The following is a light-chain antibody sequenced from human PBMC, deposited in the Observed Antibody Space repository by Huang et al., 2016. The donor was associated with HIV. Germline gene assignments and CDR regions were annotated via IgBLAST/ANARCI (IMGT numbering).Light chain of an antibody. CDR1: QNINNN. CDR2: AAS. V-gene: IGKV3-15*01. Sequence: EIVMTQSPGPLTSAPGERATLSGRASQNINNNFAWFQQKPGQAPRLLIYAASTRTAGFPARFSGSGSRTEFTLTISSLQSEDIAVYYCQQYNDWPRSFGQGTRVEIK. CDR3: QQYNDWPRS. J-gene: IGKJ1*01.